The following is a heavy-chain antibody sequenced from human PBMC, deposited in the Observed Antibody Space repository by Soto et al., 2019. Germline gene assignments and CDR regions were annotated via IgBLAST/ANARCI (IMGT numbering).Heavy chain of an antibody. Sequence: QVQLVQSGAEVKKPGASVKVSCKASGYTFTNYAMHWVRQAPGQRLEWMGWINAAIGNTKYSQKFQGSVTITRETSANTAYMELSSLRSEDTAVYYCARRNVYGSGSYSFDYWGQGTLVTLSS. V-gene: IGHV1-3*01. CDR3: ARRNVYGSGSYSFDY. D-gene: IGHD3-10*01. CDR1: GYTFTNYA. CDR2: INAAIGNT. J-gene: IGHJ4*02.